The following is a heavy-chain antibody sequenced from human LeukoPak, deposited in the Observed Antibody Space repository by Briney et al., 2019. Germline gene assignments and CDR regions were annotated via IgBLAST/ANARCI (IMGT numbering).Heavy chain of an antibody. CDR3: AKVTSGSYPYYFDY. D-gene: IGHD1-26*01. J-gene: IGHJ4*02. CDR1: GFTFDDYA. V-gene: IGHV3-9*01. CDR2: ISWNGGSI. Sequence: GRYLRLSCAASGFTFDDYAMHWVRQAPGKGLEWVSGISWNGGSIGYADSVKGRFTISRDNAKNSLYLQMNSLRAEDTALYYCAKVTSGSYPYYFDYWGQGTLVTVSS.